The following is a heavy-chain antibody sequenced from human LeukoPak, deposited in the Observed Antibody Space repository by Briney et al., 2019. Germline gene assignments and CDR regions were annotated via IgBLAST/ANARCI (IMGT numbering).Heavy chain of an antibody. CDR1: GFTFSDYY. Sequence: GGSLRLSCAASGFTFSDYYTSWIRQAPGKGLEWVSYISSSGSTIYYADSVKGRFTISRDNAKNSLYLQMNSLRAEDTAVYYCARIPTIFGYYYYYMDVWGKGTTVTVSS. J-gene: IGHJ6*03. D-gene: IGHD3-3*01. CDR3: ARIPTIFGYYYYYMDV. V-gene: IGHV3-11*04. CDR2: ISSSGSTI.